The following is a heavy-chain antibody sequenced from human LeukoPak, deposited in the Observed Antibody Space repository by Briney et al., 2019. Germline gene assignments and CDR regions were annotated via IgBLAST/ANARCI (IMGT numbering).Heavy chain of an antibody. Sequence: GGSLRVSCVASGFTFTTFAMTWVRQAPGKGLEWVASIGGSGVQIQYADSVKGRFTISRDNSKNTLYLQMNSLRAEDTAVYYCAGRGIAHSWGQGTLVTVSS. CDR2: IGGSGVQI. J-gene: IGHJ5*02. CDR1: GFTFTTFA. D-gene: IGHD6-13*01. CDR3: AGRGIAHS. V-gene: IGHV3-23*01.